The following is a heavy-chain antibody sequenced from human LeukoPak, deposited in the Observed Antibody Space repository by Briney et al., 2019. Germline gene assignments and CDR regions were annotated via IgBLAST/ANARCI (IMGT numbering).Heavy chain of an antibody. Sequence: ASVKVSCKASGYTFTSYDINWVRQATGQGLEWMGWINPNSGGTNYAQKFQGRVTMTRDTSISTAYMELSRLRSDDTAVYYCAREAYQLLNAVDYWGQGTLVTVSS. J-gene: IGHJ4*02. CDR3: AREAYQLLNAVDY. D-gene: IGHD2-2*01. V-gene: IGHV1-2*02. CDR2: INPNSGGT. CDR1: GYTFTSYD.